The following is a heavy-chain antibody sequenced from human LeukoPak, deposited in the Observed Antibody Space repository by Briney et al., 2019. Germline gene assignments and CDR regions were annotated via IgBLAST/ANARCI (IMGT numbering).Heavy chain of an antibody. Sequence: GGSLRLSCAASGFTFSSYGMSWVRQAPGKGLEWVSAISGSGGSTYYADSVKGRFTISRDNSKNTLYLQMNSLRAEDTAVYYCAKGPNYYDSSGYYRQLPHFDYWGQGTLVTVSS. CDR1: GFTFSSYG. CDR3: AKGPNYYDSSGYYRQLPHFDY. D-gene: IGHD3-22*01. V-gene: IGHV3-23*01. CDR2: ISGSGGST. J-gene: IGHJ4*02.